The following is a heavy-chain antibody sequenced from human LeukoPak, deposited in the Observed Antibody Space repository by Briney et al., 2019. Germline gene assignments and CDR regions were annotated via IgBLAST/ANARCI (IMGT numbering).Heavy chain of an antibody. CDR3: AKDLLYYYEDY. J-gene: IGHJ4*02. CDR1: GFTFSSYW. V-gene: IGHV3-7*03. D-gene: IGHD3-22*01. Sequence: GGSLRLSCAASGFTFSSYWMSWVRQAPGKGLEWVANIKQDGSEKYYVDSVKGRFTISRDNSKNTLYLQMNSLRAEDTAVYYCAKDLLYYYEDYWGQGTLVTVSS. CDR2: IKQDGSEK.